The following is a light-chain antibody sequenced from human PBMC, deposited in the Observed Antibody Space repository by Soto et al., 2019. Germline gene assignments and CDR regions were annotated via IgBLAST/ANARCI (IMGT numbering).Light chain of an antibody. CDR2: AVS. J-gene: IGKJ1*01. CDR3: QQTYSTPRT. V-gene: IGKV1-39*01. CDR1: QSISSY. Sequence: DIQMTQSPSSLSASVGDRVTITCRASQSISSYLNWYQQKPGKPPKLLIYAVSSFQSGVPSRFSGSGSGTDFSLTITSLQPEDFATYYCQQTYSTPRTFGQGTKVEI.